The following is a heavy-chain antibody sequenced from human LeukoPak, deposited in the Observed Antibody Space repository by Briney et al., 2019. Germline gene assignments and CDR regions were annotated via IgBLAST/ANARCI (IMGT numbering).Heavy chain of an antibody. CDR3: AKGMDRGYDLVPFDY. Sequence: GGSLRLSCAASGFTFSSYAMSWVRQAPGKGLEWVSTISGSGSSTYYADSVKGRFTISRDNYKNTLYLQMNSLRAEDTAVYYCAKGMDRGYDLVPFDYWGQGALVTVSS. V-gene: IGHV3-23*01. CDR1: GFTFSSYA. D-gene: IGHD5-12*01. CDR2: ISGSGSST. J-gene: IGHJ4*02.